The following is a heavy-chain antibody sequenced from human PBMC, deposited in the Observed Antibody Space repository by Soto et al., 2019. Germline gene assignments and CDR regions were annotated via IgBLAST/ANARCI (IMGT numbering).Heavy chain of an antibody. CDR1: GAPISVFY. J-gene: IGHJ6*02. D-gene: IGHD3-10*01. Sequence: QMQLQESAPGVVKPSETLSLTCSVSGAPISVFYWTWIRQAPGKGLEWIGYLYYTGHTNYNPSLKSRVAMSMDTSKKHFYLTLTSATAADTAMYFCARGGSGGGLDIWGQGTTVTVSS. CDR3: ARGGSGGGLDI. CDR2: LYYTGHT. V-gene: IGHV4-59*01.